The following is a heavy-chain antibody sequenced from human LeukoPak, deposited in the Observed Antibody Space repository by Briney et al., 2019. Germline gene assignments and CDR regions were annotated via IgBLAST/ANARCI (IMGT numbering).Heavy chain of an antibody. CDR1: GFAFNRVA. J-gene: IGHJ4*02. D-gene: IGHD5-18*01. CDR3: ARLYSYGPRYFDY. CDR2: ISYDGSSK. V-gene: IGHV3-30*03. Sequence: GGSLRLSCAASGFAFNRVAMHWVRQAPGKGLEWVTGISYDGSSKYYEDSVKGRFIVSRDNSKNILYVEMNSLTVDDTAVYYCARLYSYGPRYFDYWGQGTLVTVSS.